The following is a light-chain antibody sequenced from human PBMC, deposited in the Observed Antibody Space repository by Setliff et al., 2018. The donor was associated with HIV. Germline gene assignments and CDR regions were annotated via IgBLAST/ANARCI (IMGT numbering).Light chain of an antibody. CDR3: CSYAGSYTWV. CDR2: DVS. Sequence: QSALTQPRSVSGSPGQSVTISCTGTSSDVGSYNYVSWYQQHPGKAPKLMIYDVSKRPSGVPDRFSGSKSGNTAPLTISGLQAEDEADYYCCSYAGSYTWVFGTGTKVTVL. J-gene: IGLJ1*01. V-gene: IGLV2-11*01. CDR1: SSDVGSYNY.